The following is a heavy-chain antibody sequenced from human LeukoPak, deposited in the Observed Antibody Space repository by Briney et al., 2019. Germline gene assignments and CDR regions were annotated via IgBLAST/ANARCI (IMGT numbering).Heavy chain of an antibody. V-gene: IGHV3-9*01. CDR2: ISWNSGSI. CDR3: AKDMKRQWLVQAESPLDY. Sequence: GRSLRLSCAASGFTFDDYAMHWVRQAPGKGLEWVSGISWNSGSIGYADSVKGRFTISRDNAKNSLYLQMNSLRAEDTALYYCAKDMKRQWLVQAESPLDYWGQGTLDTVSS. D-gene: IGHD6-19*01. J-gene: IGHJ4*02. CDR1: GFTFDDYA.